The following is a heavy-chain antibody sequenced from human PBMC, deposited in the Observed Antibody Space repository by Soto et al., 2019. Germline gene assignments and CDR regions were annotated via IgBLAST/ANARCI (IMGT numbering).Heavy chain of an antibody. V-gene: IGHV1-24*01. CDR2: FDPEDGET. CDR3: ATALAVAGQAYFDY. CDR1: GYTLTELS. Sequence: GASVKVSCKVSGYTLTELSMHWVRQAPGKGLEWMGGFDPEDGETIYAQKFQGRVTMTEDTSTDTAYMELSSLRSEDTAVYYCATALAVAGQAYFDYWGQGTPVTVSS. J-gene: IGHJ4*02. D-gene: IGHD6-19*01.